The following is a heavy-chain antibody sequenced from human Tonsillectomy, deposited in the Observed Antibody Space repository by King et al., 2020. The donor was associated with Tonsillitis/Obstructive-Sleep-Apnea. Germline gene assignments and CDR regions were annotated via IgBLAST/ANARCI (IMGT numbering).Heavy chain of an antibody. Sequence: QLQLQESGPGLVKPSETLSLTCTVSGDSISSSLYYWGWIRQPPGKGLEWIGTIYYSGTTYYNPSLKSRVTISVATSKNQFSLNLNSVTAADTAVYYCVRHSRDSSWGDYVYYMDVWGKGTMVTVSS. J-gene: IGHJ6*03. D-gene: IGHD6-6*01. CDR2: IYYSGTT. CDR3: VRHSRDSSWGDYVYYMDV. V-gene: IGHV4-39*01. CDR1: GDSISSSLYY.